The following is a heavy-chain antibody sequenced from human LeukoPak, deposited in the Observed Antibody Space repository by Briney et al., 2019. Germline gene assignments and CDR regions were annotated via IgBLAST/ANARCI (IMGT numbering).Heavy chain of an antibody. CDR2: INHSGST. Sequence: SETLSLTCAVYGGSFSGYYWSWIRQPPGKGLEWIGEINHSGSTNYNPSLKSRVTISVDTSKNQFSLKVSSMTAADTAVYFCARGVEMATTIDYWGQGTLVTVSS. V-gene: IGHV4-34*01. CDR1: GGSFSGYY. D-gene: IGHD5-24*01. J-gene: IGHJ4*02. CDR3: ARGVEMATTIDY.